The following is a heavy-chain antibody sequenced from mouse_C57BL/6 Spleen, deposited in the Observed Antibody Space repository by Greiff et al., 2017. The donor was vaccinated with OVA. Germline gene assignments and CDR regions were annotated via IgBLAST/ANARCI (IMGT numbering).Heavy chain of an antibody. CDR1: GFTFSSYA. D-gene: IGHD2-4*01. CDR2: LSDGGSYT. V-gene: IGHV5-4*01. J-gene: IGHJ4*01. CDR3: ARGGYEYDYAMDY. Sequence: EVQGVESGGGLVKPGGSLKLSCAASGFTFSSYAMSWVRQTPEKRLEWVATLSDGGSYTYYPDNVKGRFTISRDNAKNHLYLQMSHLKSEDTAMYYCARGGYEYDYAMDYWGQGTSVTVSS.